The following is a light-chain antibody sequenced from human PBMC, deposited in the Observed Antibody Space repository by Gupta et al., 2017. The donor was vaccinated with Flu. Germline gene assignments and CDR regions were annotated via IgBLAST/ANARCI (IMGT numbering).Light chain of an antibody. V-gene: IGLV3-19*01. CDR3: NSRDSSGNHLV. J-gene: IGLJ2*01. CDR1: SLRIYY. Sequence: SSELTQDPAVSVALGQTVRITCQGDSLRIYYASWYQQKPGQAPVLVIYGKNNRPSGIPDRFSGSSSGNTASLTIXGXQAEDEXDYYCNSRDSSGNHLVFGGGTKLTVL. CDR2: GKN.